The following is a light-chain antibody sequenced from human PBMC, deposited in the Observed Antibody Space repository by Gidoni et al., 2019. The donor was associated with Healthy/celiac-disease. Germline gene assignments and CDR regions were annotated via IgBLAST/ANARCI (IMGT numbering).Light chain of an antibody. Sequence: QSLLTQPPSSSGTPGQRVTLPCSGSRSNIGSNYVYWYQQLPGTAPKLLIYSNNQRPSGVAERLSGSKSGTSASLASSGLRSEDEADYYCAAWDDSLSGHVVFGGGTKLTGL. CDR2: SNN. CDR3: AAWDDSLSGHVV. V-gene: IGLV1-47*02. CDR1: RSNIGSNY. J-gene: IGLJ2*01.